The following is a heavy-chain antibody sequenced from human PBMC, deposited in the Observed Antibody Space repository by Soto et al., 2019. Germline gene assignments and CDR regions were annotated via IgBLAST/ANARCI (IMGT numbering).Heavy chain of an antibody. D-gene: IGHD3-22*01. V-gene: IGHV2-5*02. J-gene: IGHJ4*01. CDR2: IYWDDDK. CDR3: AHSVSDTSGGYYFDF. CDR1: GFSLSTTTLG. Sequence: QVTLKESGPTLVKPTQTLTLTCTFSGFSLSTTTLGVAWIRQPPGKALEWLALIYWDDDKFYSPSLETRLTITKDTSKNQVVLTMTNMDPPDTATYYCAHSVSDTSGGYYFDFWGQGTLVTVSS.